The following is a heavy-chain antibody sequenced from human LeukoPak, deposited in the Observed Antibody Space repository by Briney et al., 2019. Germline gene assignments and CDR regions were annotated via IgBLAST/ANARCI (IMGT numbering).Heavy chain of an antibody. J-gene: IGHJ2*01. V-gene: IGHV1-69*05. CDR3: ARGVSSGYFDYWYFDL. CDR2: IIPIFGTA. Sequence: ASVKVSCKASGGTFSSYAISWVRQAPGQGLEWMGRIIPIFGTANYAQKFQGRVTITTDESTSTAYMELSSLRSEDTAVYYCARGVSSGYFDYWYFDLWGRGTLVTVSS. CDR1: GGTFSSYA. D-gene: IGHD3-22*01.